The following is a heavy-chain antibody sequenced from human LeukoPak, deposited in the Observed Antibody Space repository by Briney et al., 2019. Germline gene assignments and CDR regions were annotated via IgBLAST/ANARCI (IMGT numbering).Heavy chain of an antibody. D-gene: IGHD3-10*01. Sequence: GGPFSLSCAASGFSFGNAWMSWVRQPPGRGLEWFGRIKSKTDGRTKDYAAPVKGRFTISRDDSKNTLYLQMNSLKTEDTAVYHCTSGSESYFRADYWGQGTLVTVSS. J-gene: IGHJ4*02. CDR3: TSGSESYFRADY. CDR2: IKSKTDGRTK. V-gene: IGHV3-15*01. CDR1: GFSFGNAW.